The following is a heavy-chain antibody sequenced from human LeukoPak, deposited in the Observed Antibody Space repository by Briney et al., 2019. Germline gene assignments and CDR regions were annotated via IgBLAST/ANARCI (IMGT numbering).Heavy chain of an antibody. CDR1: GGSFSGYY. Sequence: SETLSLTCAVYGGSFSGYYWSWIRQPPGKGLEWIGEINHSGSTNYNPSLKSRVTISVDTSKNQFSLKLSSETAADTAVYYCARVRLAARRFDYWGQGTLVTVSS. V-gene: IGHV4-34*01. D-gene: IGHD6-6*01. CDR3: ARVRLAARRFDY. J-gene: IGHJ4*02. CDR2: INHSGST.